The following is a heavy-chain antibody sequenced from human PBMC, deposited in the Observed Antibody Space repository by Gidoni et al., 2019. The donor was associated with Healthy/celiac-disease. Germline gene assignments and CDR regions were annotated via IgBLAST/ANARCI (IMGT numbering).Heavy chain of an antibody. CDR2: SSGSGGST. CDR3: AKDRDYYGMDV. J-gene: IGHJ6*02. CDR1: GFIFSSDG. V-gene: IGHV3-23*01. Sequence: EVQLLESGGGLVQPGGSLRLSCAASGFIFSSDGMGWVRQAPGKGLEWVAASSGSGGSTYYADSVKGRCTIARDNSKNTLYLQMNSLRAEDTAVYYCAKDRDYYGMDVWGQGTTVTVSS.